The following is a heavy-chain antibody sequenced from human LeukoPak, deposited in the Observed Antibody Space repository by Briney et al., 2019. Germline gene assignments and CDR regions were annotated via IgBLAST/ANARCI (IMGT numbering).Heavy chain of an antibody. D-gene: IGHD3-22*01. CDR3: AKEVTRGYYYDSSGLDY. CDR1: GLTFSRYV. J-gene: IGHJ4*02. V-gene: IGHV3-23*01. CDR2: TSSTGGTT. Sequence: GGSLRLSCAASGLTFSRYVISWVRQAPGKGLEWVSGTSSTGGTTYYPDSVQGRFTISRDNSKNTLYLQMNSLRAEDTAVYYCAKEVTRGYYYDSSGLDYWGQGTLVTVSS.